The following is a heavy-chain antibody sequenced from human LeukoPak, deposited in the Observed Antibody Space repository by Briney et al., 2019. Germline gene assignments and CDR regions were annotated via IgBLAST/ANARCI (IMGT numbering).Heavy chain of an antibody. CDR3: AKIEVVLDDF. D-gene: IGHD2-21*01. J-gene: IGHJ4*02. Sequence: PGGSLRLSCAASGVTFSIYGIHWVRQAPGKGLEWVTFITNDGRNKYYADSVKGRFTISRDNSKNTLYLQMNSLITEDTAVYYCAKIEVVLDDFWGQGTLVTVSS. CDR1: GVTFSIYG. CDR2: ITNDGRNK. V-gene: IGHV3-30*02.